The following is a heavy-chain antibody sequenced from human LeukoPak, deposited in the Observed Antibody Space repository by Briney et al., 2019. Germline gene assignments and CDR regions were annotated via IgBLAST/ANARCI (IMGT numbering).Heavy chain of an antibody. CDR1: GGSFSGYY. Sequence: SETPSLTCAVYGGSFSGYYWTWIRQTPEKGLEWIGEMNPSGSTSYNPSLKSRVTISVDTSKNQFSLKLSSVAAADMAVYYCARGRQDVTMIVVVMTAVSYYLDVWGKGTTVTVS. J-gene: IGHJ6*03. D-gene: IGHD3-22*01. CDR2: MNPSGST. V-gene: IGHV4-34*01. CDR3: ARGRQDVTMIVVVMTAVSYYLDV.